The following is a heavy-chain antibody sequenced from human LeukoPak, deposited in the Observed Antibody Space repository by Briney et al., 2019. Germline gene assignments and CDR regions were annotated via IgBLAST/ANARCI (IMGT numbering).Heavy chain of an antibody. CDR2: INPSGGST. CDR1: GHTFTSYY. D-gene: IGHD2-15*01. V-gene: IGHV1-46*01. J-gene: IGHJ3*02. Sequence: ASVKVSCKASGHTFTSYYMHWVRQAPGQGLEWMGIINPSGGSTSYAQKFQGRVTMTRDMSTSTVYMELSSLRSEDTAVYYCARIAYKSATQYCSGGSCYSDAFDIWGQGTMVTVSS. CDR3: ARIAYKSATQYCSGGSCYSDAFDI.